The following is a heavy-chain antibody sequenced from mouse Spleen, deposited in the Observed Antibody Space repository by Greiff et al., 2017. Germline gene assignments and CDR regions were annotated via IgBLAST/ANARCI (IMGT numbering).Heavy chain of an antibody. Sequence: QVQLKQPGAELVRPGASVKLSCKASGYTFTSYWMNWVKQRPGQGLEWIGYINPSTGYTEYNQKFKAKATLTADKSSSTAYMQLSSLTSEDSAVYYCARGGYYGSSSYYFDYWGQGTTLTVSS. CDR2: INPSTGYT. V-gene: IGHV1-7*01. D-gene: IGHD1-1*01. CDR3: ARGGYYGSSSYYFDY. CDR1: GYTFTSYW. J-gene: IGHJ2*01.